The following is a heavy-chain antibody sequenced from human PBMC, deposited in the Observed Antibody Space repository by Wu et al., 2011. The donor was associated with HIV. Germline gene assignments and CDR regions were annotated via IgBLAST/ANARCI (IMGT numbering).Heavy chain of an antibody. D-gene: IGHD6-19*01. V-gene: IGHV1-69*01. Sequence: QVQLVQSGAEVKKPGSSVRVSCKASGGTFNRFAVSWVRQAPGQGLEWMGGIIPLFGTRYYAQKFQGRVTITTDEYTSTAYMDLRRLRSDDTAVYYCARDSVAGEYYGMDVWGQGTTVTVSS. CDR2: IIPLFGTR. J-gene: IGHJ6*02. CDR3: ARDSVAGEYYGMDV. CDR1: GGTFNRFA.